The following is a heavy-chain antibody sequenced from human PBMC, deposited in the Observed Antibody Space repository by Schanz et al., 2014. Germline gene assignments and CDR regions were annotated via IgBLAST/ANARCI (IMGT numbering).Heavy chain of an antibody. CDR2: IGVDGTTT. D-gene: IGHD5-12*01. CDR1: GFTFSSYS. CDR3: ARDFHGYGPHLDY. J-gene: IGHJ4*02. Sequence: EVQLVESGGGLVQPGGSLRLSCTASGFTFSSYSMNWARQAPGKGLEWVSVIGVDGTTTYYADSVKGRFTISRDNSKNTLYLQMNSLRPEDTAVYYCARDFHGYGPHLDYWGQGTLVTVSS. V-gene: IGHV3-23*04.